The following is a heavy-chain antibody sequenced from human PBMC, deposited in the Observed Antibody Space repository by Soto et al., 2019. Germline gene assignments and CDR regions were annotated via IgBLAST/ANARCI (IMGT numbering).Heavy chain of an antibody. CDR2: ISSSSSYI. J-gene: IGHJ4*02. CDR1: GFTFSSYS. V-gene: IGHV3-21*01. Sequence: GGSLRLSCAASGFTFSSYSMNWVRQAPGKGLEWVSSISSSSSYIYYADSVKGRFTISRDNAKNSLYLQMNSLRAEDTAVYYCARDLGYSGSYYNRYFDYWGQGTLVTVSS. D-gene: IGHD3-10*01. CDR3: ARDLGYSGSYYNRYFDY.